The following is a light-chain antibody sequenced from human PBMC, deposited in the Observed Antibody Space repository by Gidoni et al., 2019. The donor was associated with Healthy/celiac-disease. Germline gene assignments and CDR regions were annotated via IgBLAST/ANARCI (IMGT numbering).Light chain of an antibody. V-gene: IGKV3-11*01. J-gene: IGKJ5*01. Sequence: EIVLTQSPPTLSLSPGERATLSCRASQSVSSYLAWYQQKPGQAPRLLIYDASNRATGIPARFSGSGSVTDFTLTISRLEPEDFAVYYCQQRSNWPPITFGQGTRLEIK. CDR1: QSVSSY. CDR2: DAS. CDR3: QQRSNWPPIT.